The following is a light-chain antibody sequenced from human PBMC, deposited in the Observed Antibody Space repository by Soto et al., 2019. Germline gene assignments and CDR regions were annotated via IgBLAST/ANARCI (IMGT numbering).Light chain of an antibody. CDR3: PLCDIGSAPVV. CDR2: SDT. CDR1: NIGSKG. V-gene: IGLV3-21*04. J-gene: IGLJ2*01. Sequence: SYELTQPPSVSVAPGKTASISCGGNNIGSKGVHWYQQKPGQAPVLVIYSDTDLPPVIPERFSGSNSANLATLTIGRVEAGDEPHYYCPLCDIGSAPVVFGKGTQLTV.